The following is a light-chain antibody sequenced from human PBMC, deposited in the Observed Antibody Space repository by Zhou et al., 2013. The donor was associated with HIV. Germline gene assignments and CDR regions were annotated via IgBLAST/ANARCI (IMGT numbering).Light chain of an antibody. Sequence: DIQMTQSPSTLSASVGDRVTITCRASQTINNWLAWYQQKPGKAPKLLMYGASTLQSGVPSRFSGSGSGTEFTLTISCLQSEDFATYYCQQYYNYPWTFGQGTKVAI. CDR2: GAS. J-gene: IGKJ1*01. CDR1: QTINNW. V-gene: IGKV1-5*01. CDR3: QQYYNYPWT.